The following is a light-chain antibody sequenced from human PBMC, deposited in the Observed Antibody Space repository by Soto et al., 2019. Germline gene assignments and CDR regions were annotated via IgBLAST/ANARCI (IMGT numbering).Light chain of an antibody. V-gene: IGKV1-17*01. Sequence: CTSRRSASEEERITITCRASRGITYDLFWFQQIPGKAPKLLIYAASRLQSGVPSRFSGSGSGTEFTLTISSLQPDDFATYYCQHYNSYSEAFGQGSNVDI. CDR1: RGITYD. CDR3: QHYNSYSEA. J-gene: IGKJ1*01. CDR2: AAS.